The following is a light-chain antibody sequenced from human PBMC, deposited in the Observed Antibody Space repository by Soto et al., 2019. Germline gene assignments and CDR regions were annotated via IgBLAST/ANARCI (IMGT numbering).Light chain of an antibody. CDR3: QQYYNVPIT. CDR2: DAS. V-gene: IGKV1-33*01. CDR1: QDIGNY. J-gene: IGKJ5*01. Sequence: DIQMTQSPSSLSASVGDRVTITCQASQDIGNYLNWYQQRPGKAPKLLILDASSLDTGVPSRFSGSGSGTDFTFTISSLQSEDTATYYCQQYYNVPITFGQGTRLEIK.